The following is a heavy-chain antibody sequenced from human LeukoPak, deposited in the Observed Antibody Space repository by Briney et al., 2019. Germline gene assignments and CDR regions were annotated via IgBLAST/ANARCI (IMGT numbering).Heavy chain of an antibody. CDR2: IYHSGTT. J-gene: IGHJ4*02. Sequence: PSETLSLTCTVSGYSISSGYYWGWIRQSPGKGLEWIGSIYHSGTTYYKPSLKSRGTISVDTSKNQFSLKLSSVTAADTAVYYCARATSKVYYYGSGSYRIGHPPFDYWGQGTLVTVSS. CDR3: ARATSKVYYYGSGSYRIGHPPFDY. V-gene: IGHV4-38-2*02. CDR1: GYSISSGYY. D-gene: IGHD3-10*01.